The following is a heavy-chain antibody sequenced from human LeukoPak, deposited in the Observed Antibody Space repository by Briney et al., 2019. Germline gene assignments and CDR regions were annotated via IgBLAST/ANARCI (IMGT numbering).Heavy chain of an antibody. CDR2: IYGGGAT. CDR3: VRSYSSGWFDN. J-gene: IGHJ4*02. Sequence: PGGSLRLSCAASGVTVSSTYMSWVRQAPGKGLEWVSVIYGGGATYYADSVKGRFTISRDNSRNTLYLQMSSLRAEDTAVYYCVRSYSSGWFDNWGQGTLVTVSS. V-gene: IGHV3-53*01. CDR1: GVTVSSTY. D-gene: IGHD6-19*01.